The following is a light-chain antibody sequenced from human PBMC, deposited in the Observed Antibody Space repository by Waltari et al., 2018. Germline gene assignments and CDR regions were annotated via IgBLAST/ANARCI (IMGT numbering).Light chain of an antibody. Sequence: QPALTQPASVSGSPGQAITLPWPGPSRDVGHYTVFPWYQQYPVKTPKFIIYEVSEGPSGVSNRFSGSKSGNTASLTISGLQAEDEADYYCCSYAGGTTYVFGTGTKVTVL. J-gene: IGLJ1*01. CDR3: CSYAGGTTYV. V-gene: IGLV2-23*02. CDR2: EVS. CDR1: SRDVGHYTV.